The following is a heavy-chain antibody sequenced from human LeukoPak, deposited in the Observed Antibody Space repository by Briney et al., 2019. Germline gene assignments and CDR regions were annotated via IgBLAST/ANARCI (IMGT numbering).Heavy chain of an antibody. D-gene: IGHD6-13*01. CDR2: IGAGGDT. CDR3: VREGTFASPEAGRWIDSFDI. V-gene: IGHV3-13*01. J-gene: IGHJ3*02. Sequence: GGSLRLSCAASGFTFSSYEMNWVRQTTGKGLEWVSAIGAGGDTYYQDSVKGRFTIFRDNANLYLQMNTLRPGDTAVYYCVREGTFASPEAGRWIDSFDIWGQGTMVTVSS. CDR1: GFTFSSYE.